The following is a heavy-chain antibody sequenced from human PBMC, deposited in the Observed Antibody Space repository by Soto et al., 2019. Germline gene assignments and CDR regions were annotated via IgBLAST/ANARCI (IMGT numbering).Heavy chain of an antibody. CDR3: ARYIPGVRYYGMDV. CDR2: IGESGTPT. V-gene: IGHV3-23*01. J-gene: IGHJ6*02. D-gene: IGHD2-2*01. Sequence: PGGSLRLSCAASGFTFSNAGINWVRQAPGKGLEWVSLIGESGTPTYYADSVKGRFTISRDNSGNTLFLEMYSLRAEDTAVYYCARYIPGVRYYGMDVWGQGTTVTVSS. CDR1: GFTFSNAG.